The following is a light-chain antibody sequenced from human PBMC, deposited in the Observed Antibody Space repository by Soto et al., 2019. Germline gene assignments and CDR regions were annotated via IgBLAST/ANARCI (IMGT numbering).Light chain of an antibody. CDR3: QQYNNWPPWT. Sequence: EIVLTQSPATLSVSPGERATLSCRASQSVGSDLAWYQQKPGQAPRLLIYGASTRATGIPARFSGSGSGTEFTLTISSLQSEDFAVYYCQQYNNWPPWTFGQGTKGDIK. J-gene: IGKJ1*01. CDR1: QSVGSD. V-gene: IGKV3-15*01. CDR2: GAS.